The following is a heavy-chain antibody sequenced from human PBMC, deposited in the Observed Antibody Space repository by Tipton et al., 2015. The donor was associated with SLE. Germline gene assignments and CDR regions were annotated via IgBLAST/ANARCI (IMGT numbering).Heavy chain of an antibody. V-gene: IGHV4-59*08. Sequence: TLSLTCTVSGGSISSYYWSWIRQPPGKGLEWIGYIYYSGSTNYNPPLKSRVSMSVASSRKQFSLKLTSVTAADTAVYYCARQVGSNWYWALDPWGQGTLVTVSS. CDR2: IYYSGST. J-gene: IGHJ5*02. CDR1: GGSISSYY. D-gene: IGHD6-13*01. CDR3: ARQVGSNWYWALDP.